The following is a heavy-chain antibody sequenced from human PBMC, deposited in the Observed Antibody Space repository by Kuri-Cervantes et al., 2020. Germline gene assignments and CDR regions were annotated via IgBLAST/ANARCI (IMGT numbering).Heavy chain of an antibody. V-gene: IGHV3-21*01. D-gene: IGHD4-17*01. J-gene: IGHJ4*02. CDR2: ISSSSTYI. CDR3: ARDHATMVTTAAHFDY. CDR1: GFTFSSYS. Sequence: GGSLRLSCAASGFTFSSYSMNWVRQAPGKGLEWVSSISSSSTYIYYADSVKGRCTISRDNAKNSLYLQMNSLSADDTAVYYCARDHATMVTTAAHFDYWGQGTLVTVSS.